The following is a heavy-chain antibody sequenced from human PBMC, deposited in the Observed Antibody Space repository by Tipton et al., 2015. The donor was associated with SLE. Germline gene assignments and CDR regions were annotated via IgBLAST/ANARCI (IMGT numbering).Heavy chain of an antibody. Sequence: SLRLSCAVSGFTFSSFAMTWVRQAPGKGLEWVSLINGDGLNTYYADSVKGRFAISRDNSKNTLHLQMNSLRAEDTAVYYCAKGSDFDIWGQGTQVTVSS. CDR2: INGDGLNT. J-gene: IGHJ4*02. CDR1: GFTFSSFA. CDR3: AKGSDFDI. V-gene: IGHV3-23*01. D-gene: IGHD3-10*01.